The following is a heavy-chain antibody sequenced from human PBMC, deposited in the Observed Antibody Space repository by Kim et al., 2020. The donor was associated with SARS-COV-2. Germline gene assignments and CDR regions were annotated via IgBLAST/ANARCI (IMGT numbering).Heavy chain of an antibody. CDR1: GFTFSSYA. Sequence: GGSLRLSCAASGFTFSSYAMHWVRQAPGKGLEYVSAISSNGGSTYYANSVKGRFTISRDNSKNTLYLQMGSLRAEDMAVYYCARAGYCSSTSCYTGRLYYYYYGMDVWGQGTTVTVSS. J-gene: IGHJ6*02. CDR3: ARAGYCSSTSCYTGRLYYYYYGMDV. CDR2: ISSNGGST. D-gene: IGHD2-2*02. V-gene: IGHV3-64*01.